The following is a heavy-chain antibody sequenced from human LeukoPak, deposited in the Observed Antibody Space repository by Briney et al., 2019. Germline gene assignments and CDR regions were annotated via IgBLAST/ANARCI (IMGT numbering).Heavy chain of an antibody. Sequence: GGSLRLSCAASGFTFSSYWMSWVRQAPGKGLEWVANIKQDGSDKYYVDSVKGRFTISRDNAKNSLYLQMNSLRAEDTAVYYCARDQRYCSSSSCPWEPFDYWGQGTLVTVSS. CDR1: GFTFSSYW. J-gene: IGHJ4*02. CDR3: ARDQRYCSSSSCPWEPFDY. D-gene: IGHD2-2*01. V-gene: IGHV3-7*03. CDR2: IKQDGSDK.